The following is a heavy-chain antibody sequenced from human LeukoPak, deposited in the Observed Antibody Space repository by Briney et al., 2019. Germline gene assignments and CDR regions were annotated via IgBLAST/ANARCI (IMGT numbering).Heavy chain of an antibody. CDR3: ARDLWEGPTYFGMDV. CDR2: ISYDGSNK. V-gene: IGHV3-30*03. CDR1: GFTFSSYG. Sequence: PGGSLRLSCAASGFTFSSYGMHWVRQAPGKGLEWVAVISYDGSNKYYADSVKGRFAISRDNSKNTLYLQMNSLRVEDTAVYYCARDLWEGPTYFGMDVWGQGTTVAVSS. D-gene: IGHD1-26*01. J-gene: IGHJ6*02.